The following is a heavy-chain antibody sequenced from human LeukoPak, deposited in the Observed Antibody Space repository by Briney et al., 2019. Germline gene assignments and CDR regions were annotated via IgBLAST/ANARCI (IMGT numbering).Heavy chain of an antibody. V-gene: IGHV3-21*04. CDR1: GFTFSSYS. D-gene: IGHD6-6*01. J-gene: IGHJ4*02. Sequence: PGGSLRLSCAASGFTFSSYSMKWVRQAPGKGLGWVSSISSSSSYIYYADSVKGRFTISRDNAKNSLYLQMNSLRAEDMALYYCAKGGYSSSSRVFDYWGQGTLVTVSS. CDR2: ISSSSSYI. CDR3: AKGGYSSSSRVFDY.